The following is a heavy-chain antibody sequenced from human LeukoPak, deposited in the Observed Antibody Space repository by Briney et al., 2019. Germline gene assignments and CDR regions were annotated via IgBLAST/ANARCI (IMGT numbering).Heavy chain of an antibody. CDR3: ARSRITMTSEANHYFDY. Sequence: SETLSLTCTVSGYSISSDYYWGWIRQPPGKGLEWIGSIYHSGSTYYNPSLKSRVTISVDTSKNRFSLKVSSVTAADTAVYYCARSRITMTSEANHYFDYWGQGTLVTVSS. CDR1: GYSISSDYY. V-gene: IGHV4-38-2*02. CDR2: IYHSGST. D-gene: IGHD3-22*01. J-gene: IGHJ4*02.